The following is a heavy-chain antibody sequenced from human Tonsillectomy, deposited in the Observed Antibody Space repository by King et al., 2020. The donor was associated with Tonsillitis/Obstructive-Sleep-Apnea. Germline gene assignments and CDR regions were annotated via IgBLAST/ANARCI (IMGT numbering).Heavy chain of an antibody. J-gene: IGHJ6*02. CDR3: ARHRSVGWGSGSYSGLYYYGMDV. Sequence: DVQLVESGAEVKKPGESLRISCKGSGYRFTSYWISWVRQMPGKGLEWMGRIDPSDSYPNFSPSFQGHVSFSADKSISTAYLQWSSLKASDTAMYYCARHRSVGWGSGSYSGLYYYGMDVWGQGTTVTVSS. D-gene: IGHD3-10*01. CDR1: GYRFTSYW. CDR2: IDPSDSYP. V-gene: IGHV5-10-1*03.